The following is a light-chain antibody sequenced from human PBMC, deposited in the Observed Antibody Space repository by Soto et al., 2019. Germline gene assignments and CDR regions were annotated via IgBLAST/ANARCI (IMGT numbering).Light chain of an antibody. CDR1: QSLGHNF. CDR2: DVS. J-gene: IGKJ4*01. V-gene: IGKV3D-20*01. Sequence: EVVLTQSPATLSLSPGERVTLSCGASQSLGHNFLAWYQQKPGLAPRLLIFDVSTRATGIPDRFSGRGSGTDFTLTISRLEPDDFAEYSCHQFSASPTFGGGTKVEMK. CDR3: HQFSASPT.